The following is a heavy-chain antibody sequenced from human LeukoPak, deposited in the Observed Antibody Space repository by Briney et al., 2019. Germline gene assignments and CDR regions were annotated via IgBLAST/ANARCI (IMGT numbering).Heavy chain of an antibody. D-gene: IGHD5-24*01. CDR2: IRSKAYGGTT. J-gene: IGHJ4*02. V-gene: IGHV3-49*04. CDR3: TRDGYNSLIGPLTYYFDY. CDR1: GFTFGDYA. Sequence: AGGSLRLSCTASGFTFGDYAMSWVRQAPGKGLEWVGFIRSKAYGGTTEYAASVKGRFTISRDDSKSIAYLQMNSLKTEDTAVYYCTRDGYNSLIGPLTYYFDYWGQGTLVTVSS.